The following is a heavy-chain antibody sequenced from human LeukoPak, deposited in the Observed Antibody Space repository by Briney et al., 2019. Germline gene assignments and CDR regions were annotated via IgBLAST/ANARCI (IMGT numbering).Heavy chain of an antibody. CDR2: IKPDGNDK. CDR3: AKVGYGDLDY. V-gene: IGHV3-7*03. CDR1: GFTFSIHW. D-gene: IGHD4-17*01. J-gene: IGHJ4*02. Sequence: GGSLRLSCVASGFTFSIHWMTWVRQAPGKGLEWVATIKPDGNDKYFVDSVKGRFTISRDNAKTSLFLQMNSLRAEDTAIYYCAKVGYGDLDYWGQGTLVPVSS.